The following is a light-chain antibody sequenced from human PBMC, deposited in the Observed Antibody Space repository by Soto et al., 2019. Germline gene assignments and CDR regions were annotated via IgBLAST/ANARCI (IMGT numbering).Light chain of an antibody. Sequence: EIVLMQSPGTLPLSPGERATLSCMASHSVGTYLVWYQQKPGQAPRLLIYGASTRATGITDRFSGSESGTDFTLTISGLEPEDFAVYYCQPYGSSPWTVGPGTKVEIK. CDR1: HSVGTY. V-gene: IGKV3-20*01. CDR2: GAS. J-gene: IGKJ1*01. CDR3: QPYGSSPWT.